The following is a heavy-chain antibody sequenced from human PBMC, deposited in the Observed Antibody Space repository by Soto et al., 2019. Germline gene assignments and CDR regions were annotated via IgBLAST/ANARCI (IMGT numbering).Heavy chain of an antibody. J-gene: IGHJ6*02. Sequence: GGSLRLSCAASGFTFSSYGMHWVRQAPGKGLEWVAVIWYDGSNKYYADSVKGRFTISRDNSKNTLYLQMNSLRAEDTAVYYCARDGTHCSGGSCYGYYYYYGMDVWGQGTTVTVSS. CDR2: IWYDGSNK. D-gene: IGHD2-15*01. V-gene: IGHV3-33*01. CDR1: GFTFSSYG. CDR3: ARDGTHCSGGSCYGYYYYYGMDV.